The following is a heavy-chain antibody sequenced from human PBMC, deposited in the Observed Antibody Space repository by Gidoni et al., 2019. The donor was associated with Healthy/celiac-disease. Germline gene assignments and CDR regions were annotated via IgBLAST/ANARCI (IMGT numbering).Heavy chain of an antibody. CDR3: AKDPIVVVPAAIPWFDP. Sequence: EVQLLESGGGLVQPGGSLRLSCAASGFTFSSYAMSWVRQAPGKGLEWVSAISGSGGSTYYADSVKGRFTISRDNSKNTLYLQMNSLRAEDTAVYYCAKDPIVVVPAAIPWFDPWGQGTLVTVSS. D-gene: IGHD2-2*02. CDR2: ISGSGGST. V-gene: IGHV3-23*01. J-gene: IGHJ5*02. CDR1: GFTFSSYA.